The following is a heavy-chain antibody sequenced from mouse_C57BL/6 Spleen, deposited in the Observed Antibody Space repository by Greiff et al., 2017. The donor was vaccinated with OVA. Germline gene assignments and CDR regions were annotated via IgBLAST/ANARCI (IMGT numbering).Heavy chain of an antibody. CDR1: GYTFTSYW. V-gene: IGHV1-55*01. J-gene: IGHJ3*01. D-gene: IGHD2-1*01. CDR3: ARGNGNYEGFAY. Sequence: QVHVKQPGAELVKPGASVKMSCKASGYTFTSYWITWVKQRPGQGLEWIGDIYPGSGSTNYNEKFKSKATLTVDTSSSTAYMQLSSLTSEDSAVYYCARGNGNYEGFAYWGQGTLVTVSA. CDR2: IYPGSGST.